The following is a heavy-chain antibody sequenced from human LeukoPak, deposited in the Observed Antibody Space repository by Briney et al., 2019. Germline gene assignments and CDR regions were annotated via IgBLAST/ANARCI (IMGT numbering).Heavy chain of an antibody. CDR3: ARLWIQLRALDY. CDR1: GFTFSSYG. V-gene: IGHV3-30*02. Sequence: GGSLRLSCAASGFTFSSYGMHWVRQAPGKGLEWVAFIRYDGSNKYYADSVKGRFTISRDNSKNTLYLQMNNLRAEDTAVYYCARLWIQLRALDYWGQGTLVTVSS. J-gene: IGHJ4*02. CDR2: IRYDGSNK. D-gene: IGHD5-18*01.